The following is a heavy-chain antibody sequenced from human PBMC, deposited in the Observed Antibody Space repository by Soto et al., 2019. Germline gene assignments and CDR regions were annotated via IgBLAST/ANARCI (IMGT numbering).Heavy chain of an antibody. CDR1: GGLFSGSA. CDR2: IRNKANSYET. J-gene: IGHJ4*02. CDR3: TRPSHDTSSYFQHEAYYFDF. V-gene: IGHV3-73*01. Sequence: PGGSLRLSCAASGGLFSGSAFHWVRQASRKGPEWVGRIRNKANSYETAYSASVRGRFTISRDDSKNTAYLQMNSLKTEDTALYYCTRPSHDTSSYFQHEAYYFDFWGPGTLVTVSS. D-gene: IGHD3-10*01.